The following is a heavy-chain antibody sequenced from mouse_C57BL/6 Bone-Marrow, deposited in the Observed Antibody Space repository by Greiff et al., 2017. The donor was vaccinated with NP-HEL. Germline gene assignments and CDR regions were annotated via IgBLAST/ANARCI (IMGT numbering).Heavy chain of an antibody. CDR2: IRLKSDNYAT. V-gene: IGHV6-3*01. D-gene: IGHD2-5*01. Sequence: EVKLQESGGGLVQPGGSMKLSCVASGFTFSNYWMNWVRQSPEKGLEWVAQIRLKSDNYATHYAESVKGRFTIPRDDSKSSFYLQMNNLRAEDTGIYYCTYSNYDFGAMDYWGQGTSVTVSS. CDR3: TYSNYDFGAMDY. CDR1: GFTFSNYW. J-gene: IGHJ4*01.